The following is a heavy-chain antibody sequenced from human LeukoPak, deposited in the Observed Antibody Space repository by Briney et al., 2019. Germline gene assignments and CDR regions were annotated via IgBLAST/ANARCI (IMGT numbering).Heavy chain of an antibody. CDR3: AKDLNSYDYYYYGMDV. CDR2: ISGSGGST. V-gene: IGHV3-23*01. Sequence: GGSLRLSCAASGFTFSSYAMSWVRQAPGKGLEWVSSISGSGGSTYYADSVKGRFTISRDNSKNTLYLQMNSLRAEDTAVYYCAKDLNSYDYYYYGMDVWGQGTTVTVSS. D-gene: IGHD5-18*01. J-gene: IGHJ6*02. CDR1: GFTFSSYA.